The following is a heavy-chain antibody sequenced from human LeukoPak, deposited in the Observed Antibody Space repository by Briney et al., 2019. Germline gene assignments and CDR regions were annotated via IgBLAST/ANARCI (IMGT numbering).Heavy chain of an antibody. CDR1: GGSISSYY. V-gene: IGHV4-34*01. J-gene: IGHJ4*02. CDR3: AGVGLIVLMVYALDY. CDR2: INHGGTT. Sequence: SETLSLTCTVSGGSISSYYWSWIRQPPGKGLEWIGEINHGGTTKYNPSLKSRVTISVDTSKNQFSLKLSSVTAADTAVYYCAGVGLIVLMVYALDYWGQGTLVTVSS. D-gene: IGHD2-8*01.